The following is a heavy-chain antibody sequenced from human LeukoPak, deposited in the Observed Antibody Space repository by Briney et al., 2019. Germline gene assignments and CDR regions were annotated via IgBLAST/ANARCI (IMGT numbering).Heavy chain of an antibody. CDR2: IYHSGST. CDR3: AGSYYYDSSGYPQFIDY. Sequence: PSETLSLTCAVSGYSIISGYYWGWIRQPPGKGLEWIGSIYHSGSTYYNPSLKSRVTISVDTSKNQFSLKLSSVTAADTAVYYCAGSYYYDSSGYPQFIDYWGQGSLVTVSS. CDR1: GYSIISGYY. V-gene: IGHV4-38-2*01. D-gene: IGHD3-22*01. J-gene: IGHJ4*02.